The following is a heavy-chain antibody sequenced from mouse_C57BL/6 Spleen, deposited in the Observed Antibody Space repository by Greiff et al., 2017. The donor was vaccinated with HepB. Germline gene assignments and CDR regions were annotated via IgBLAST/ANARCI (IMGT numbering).Heavy chain of an antibody. CDR1: GYTFTSYG. Sequence: QVQLQQSGAELARPGASVKLSCKASGYTFTSYGISWVKQRTGQGLEWIGEIYPRSGNTYYNEKFKAKATLTADKSSSTAYMELRSLTSEDSAVYFCARVDYGSSFYYFDYWGQGTTLTVSS. V-gene: IGHV1-81*01. CDR3: ARVDYGSSFYYFDY. D-gene: IGHD1-1*01. J-gene: IGHJ2*01. CDR2: IYPRSGNT.